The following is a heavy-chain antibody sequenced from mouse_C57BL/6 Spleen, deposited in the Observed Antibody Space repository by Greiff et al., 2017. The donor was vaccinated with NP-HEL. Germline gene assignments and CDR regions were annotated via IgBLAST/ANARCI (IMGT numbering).Heavy chain of an antibody. Sequence: VQLKESGPELVKPGASVKISCKASGYSFTGYYMNWVKQSPEKSLEWIGEINPSTGGTTYNQKFKAKATLTVDKSSCTAYMQLKSLTSEDSAVYYCARYYGNYDGYFDVWGTGTTVTVSS. D-gene: IGHD2-1*01. J-gene: IGHJ1*03. CDR3: ARYYGNYDGYFDV. V-gene: IGHV1-42*01. CDR2: INPSTGGT. CDR1: GYSFTGYY.